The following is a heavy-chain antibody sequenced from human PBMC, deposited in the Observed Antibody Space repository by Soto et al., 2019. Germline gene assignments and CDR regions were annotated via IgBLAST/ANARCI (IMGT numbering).Heavy chain of an antibody. CDR3: AKGYCTSGSCLYYSGLED. CDR1: GLTFNSYA. J-gene: IGHJ6*02. D-gene: IGHD2-15*01. CDR2: IAYDESSK. V-gene: IGHV3-30*04. Sequence: QVQLVQSGGGVVQPGGSLRLACVASGLTFNSYAMHWVRQAPGKGLEWVAVIAYDESSKYYIDSVRGRFTISRDNSKNTLFLEMTSLRSEDTAVYFCAKGYCTSGSCLYYSGLEDWGQGTTVTVSS.